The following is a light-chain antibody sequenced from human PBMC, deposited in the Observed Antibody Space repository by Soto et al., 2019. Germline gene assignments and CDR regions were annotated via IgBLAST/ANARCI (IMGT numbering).Light chain of an antibody. Sequence: DRQITQSANSLSASVRDIVTITCRASQSISSYLNWYQQKPGKAPKILIYAASSLQSGVPSRFSGSGSGTDFTLTSSSLQPEDFATYYCQPSDSSLRFAQGTRLEIK. CDR2: AAS. V-gene: IGKV1-39*01. CDR1: QSISSY. J-gene: IGKJ5*01. CDR3: QPSDSSLR.